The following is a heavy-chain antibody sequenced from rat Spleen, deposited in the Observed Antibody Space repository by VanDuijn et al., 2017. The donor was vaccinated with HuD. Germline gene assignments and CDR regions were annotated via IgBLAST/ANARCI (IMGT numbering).Heavy chain of an antibody. V-gene: IGHV3-1*01. CDR1: GYSISNYY. CDR2: IDKSGST. Sequence: EVQLQESGPGLVKPSQSLSLTCSVTGYSISNYYWGWIRKFPGNKMEWMGYIDKSGSTSYNPSLKSRISITRDTSKNKFFLQLNSVTTEDTATYYCARGPVDYWGQGVMVTVSS. J-gene: IGHJ2*01. CDR3: ARGPVDY.